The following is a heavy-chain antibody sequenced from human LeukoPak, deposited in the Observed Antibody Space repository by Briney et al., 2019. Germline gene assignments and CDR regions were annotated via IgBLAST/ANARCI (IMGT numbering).Heavy chain of an antibody. D-gene: IGHD2-2*01. J-gene: IGHJ4*02. V-gene: IGHV3-48*04. Sequence: GGSLRLSCAASGFTYSSYSMNWVRQAPGKGLEWVSYISSSGTIYYADSVKGRFTISRDNAKNSLYLQMNSLRAEDTAVYYCARLPAYCSSTSCYVDYWGQGTLVTVSS. CDR3: ARLPAYCSSTSCYVDY. CDR1: GFTYSSYS. CDR2: ISSSGTI.